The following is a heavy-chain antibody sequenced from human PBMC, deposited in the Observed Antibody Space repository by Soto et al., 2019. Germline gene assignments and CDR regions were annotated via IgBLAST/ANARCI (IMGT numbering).Heavy chain of an antibody. D-gene: IGHD6-19*01. Sequence: EVQLVESGGGLIQPGGSLRLSCAASGFTVSSNYMSGVRQAPGKGLEWVSVIYSGGSTYYADSVKGRFTISRDNSKNTLYLQMNSLRAEDTAVYYCARGGGLYSSAFIDYWGQGTLVTVSS. CDR2: IYSGGST. J-gene: IGHJ4*02. CDR1: GFTVSSNY. CDR3: ARGGGLYSSAFIDY. V-gene: IGHV3-53*01.